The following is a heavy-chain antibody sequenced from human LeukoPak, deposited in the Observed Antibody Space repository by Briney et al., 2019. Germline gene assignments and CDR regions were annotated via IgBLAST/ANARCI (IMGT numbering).Heavy chain of an antibody. Sequence: ASVKASRKASGYTLTGYFMHSVRQAPGHRVEWLGWINPNSGGTNYAQKFQGRVTMTRDTSISTAYMELSRLRSDDTAVYYCARGSGRPHPRGIDYWGQGTLVTVSS. J-gene: IGHJ4*02. CDR1: GYTLTGYF. V-gene: IGHV1-2*02. CDR3: ARGSGRPHPRGIDY. D-gene: IGHD1-26*01. CDR2: INPNSGGT.